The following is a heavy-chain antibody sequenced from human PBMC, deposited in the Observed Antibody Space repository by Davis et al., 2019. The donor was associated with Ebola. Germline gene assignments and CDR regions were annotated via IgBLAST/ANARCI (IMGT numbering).Heavy chain of an antibody. CDR2: LSSSGAYI. CDR1: GFTFSTYS. J-gene: IGHJ4*02. D-gene: IGHD2-15*01. CDR3: VGSGFDY. Sequence: GESLKISCAASGFTFSTYSMSWVRQAPGKGLEWVSGLSSSGAYIYYADAVKGRFTISRDNSKNTLYLQVNSLRAEDTAVYYCVGSGFDYWGQGTLVTVSS. V-gene: IGHV3-23*01.